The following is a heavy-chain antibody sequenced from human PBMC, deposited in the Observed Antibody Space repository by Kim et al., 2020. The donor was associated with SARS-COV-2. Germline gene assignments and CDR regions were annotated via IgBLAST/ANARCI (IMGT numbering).Heavy chain of an antibody. CDR1: GFTFSSYG. CDR2: IWYDGSNK. J-gene: IGHJ4*02. Sequence: GGSLRLSCAASGFTFSSYGMHWVRQAPGKGLEWVAVIWYDGSNKYYADSVKGRFTISRDNSKNTLYLQMNSLRAEDTAVYYCAREGVAAASGIDYWGQGTLVTVSS. D-gene: IGHD6-13*01. V-gene: IGHV3-33*01. CDR3: AREGVAAASGIDY.